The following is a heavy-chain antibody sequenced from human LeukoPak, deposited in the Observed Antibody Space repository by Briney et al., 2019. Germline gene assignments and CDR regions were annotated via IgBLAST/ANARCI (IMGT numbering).Heavy chain of an antibody. CDR2: IYYSGST. J-gene: IGHJ6*02. CDR3: ARRTGYYDSSGYKPTRYYYYGMDV. Sequence: SETLSLTCTVSGGSISSYYWSWIRQPPGKGLEWIGYIYYSGSTNYNPSLKSRVTISVDTSKNQFSLKLSSVTAADTAVYYCARRTGYYDSSGYKPTRYYYYGMDVWGQGTTVTV. CDR1: GGSISSYY. V-gene: IGHV4-59*08. D-gene: IGHD3-22*01.